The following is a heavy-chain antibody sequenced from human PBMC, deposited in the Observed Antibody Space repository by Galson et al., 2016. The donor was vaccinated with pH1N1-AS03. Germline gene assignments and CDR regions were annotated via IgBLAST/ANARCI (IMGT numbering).Heavy chain of an antibody. Sequence: SLRLSCAASSGYVMNWVRQAPGKGLEWVSGISVSGSDTYYVDSVKGRFTISRDNSKKTLFLQMDSLRAEDTALYYCTAGHYTNFWGQGTLVTVSS. CDR2: ISVSGSDT. CDR3: TAGHYTNF. J-gene: IGHJ4*01. V-gene: IGHV3-23*01. D-gene: IGHD3-3*01. CDR1: SGYV.